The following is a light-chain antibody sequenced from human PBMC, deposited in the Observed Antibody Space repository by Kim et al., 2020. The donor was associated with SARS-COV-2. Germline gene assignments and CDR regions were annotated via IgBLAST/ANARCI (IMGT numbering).Light chain of an antibody. CDR3: SSYTSSSSLEV. V-gene: IGLV2-14*03. CDR2: DVR. J-gene: IGLJ2*01. Sequence: SITISCTGTIRDVGGYAYVSWYQQHPGKAPKLMIYDVRNRPSGVSNRFSGSKSGNTASLTISGLQVEDEADYYCSSYTSSSSLEVFGGGTKVTVL. CDR1: IRDVGGYAY.